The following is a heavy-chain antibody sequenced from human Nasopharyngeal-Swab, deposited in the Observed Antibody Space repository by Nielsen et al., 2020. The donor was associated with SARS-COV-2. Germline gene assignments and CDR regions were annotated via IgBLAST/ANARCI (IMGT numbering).Heavy chain of an antibody. J-gene: IGHJ6*02. CDR3: ARVEGGFYRPYYYGMDV. V-gene: IGHV4-59*01. Sequence: WIRQPPGKRLERIGYIYYSGSTNYNPSLKSRVTISVDTSKNQFSLKLSSVTAADTAVYYCARVEGGFYRPYYYGMDVWGQGTTVTVSS. CDR2: IYYSGST. D-gene: IGHD3-16*01.